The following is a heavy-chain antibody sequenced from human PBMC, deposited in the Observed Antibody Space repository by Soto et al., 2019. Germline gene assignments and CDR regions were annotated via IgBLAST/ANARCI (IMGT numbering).Heavy chain of an antibody. D-gene: IGHD1-26*01. Sequence: QVQLVQSGAEVKKPGASVKVSCKASGYTFTSYAMHWVRQAPGQRLEWMGWINAGNGNTKYSQKFQGRVTINRDTSASTAYMELSSLRSEDTAVYYCARDVGDDAFDIWGQGTMVTVSS. CDR3: ARDVGDDAFDI. CDR1: GYTFTSYA. V-gene: IGHV1-3*01. CDR2: INAGNGNT. J-gene: IGHJ3*02.